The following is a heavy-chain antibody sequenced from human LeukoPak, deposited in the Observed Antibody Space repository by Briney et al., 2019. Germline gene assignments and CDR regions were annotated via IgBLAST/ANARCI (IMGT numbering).Heavy chain of an antibody. D-gene: IGHD5-24*01. V-gene: IGHV1-2*02. CDR2: NNPKSGGT. J-gene: IGHJ4*02. CDR1: GFTFNAYN. CDR3: ARVRRRDGYNIFDY. Sequence: ASVKVSCKASGFTFNAYNIHWVRQAPGQGLEWMGWNNPKSGGTNYAQKFQGRVTMTRDTSISTAYMELSRLRSDDTAVYYCARVRRRDGYNIFDYWGQGTLVTVSS.